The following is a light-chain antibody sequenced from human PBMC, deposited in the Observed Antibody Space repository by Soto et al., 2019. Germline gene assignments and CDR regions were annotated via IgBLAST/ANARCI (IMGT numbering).Light chain of an antibody. CDR1: SSDVGGYNY. V-gene: IGLV2-14*01. CDR3: RSYTSSSTHV. J-gene: IGLJ1*01. Sequence: QSVLTQPASVSGSPGQSITISCTGTSSDVGGYNYVSWYQQHPGKAPKLMIYEVSNRPSGVSNRFSGSKSGNTASLTISGLQAEDEADYYCRSYTSSSTHVFGNGNKVTVL. CDR2: EVS.